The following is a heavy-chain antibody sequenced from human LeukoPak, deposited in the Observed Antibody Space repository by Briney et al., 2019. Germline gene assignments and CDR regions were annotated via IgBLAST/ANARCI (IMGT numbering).Heavy chain of an antibody. CDR1: GFTFSRYG. D-gene: IGHD6-6*01. CDR2: IWYDGTNE. V-gene: IGHV3-33*01. CDR3: ARDSTDSSSTFDY. Sequence: GGSLRLSCAASGFTFSRYGMHRVRQAPGKGLEWVAVIWYDGTNEYYADSVKGRFTFSRDNSKKTVYLQMNALRAEDTAVYYCARDSTDSSSTFDYWGQGTLVTVSS. J-gene: IGHJ4*02.